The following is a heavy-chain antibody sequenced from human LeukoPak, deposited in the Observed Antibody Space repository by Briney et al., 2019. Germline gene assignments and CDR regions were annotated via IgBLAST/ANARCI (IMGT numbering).Heavy chain of an antibody. CDR1: GDSISSGHY. CDR2: IYYSGST. J-gene: IGHJ4*02. V-gene: IGHV4-38-2*02. CDR3: ARARGVDYYDSSGYYDFDY. D-gene: IGHD3-22*01. Sequence: SETLSLTCIVSGDSISSGHYWGWIRQPPGKGLEWIGSIYYSGSTYYNPSLKSRVTISEDTSKNQFSLKLSSVTAADTAVYYCARARGVDYYDSSGYYDFDYWGQGTLVTVSS.